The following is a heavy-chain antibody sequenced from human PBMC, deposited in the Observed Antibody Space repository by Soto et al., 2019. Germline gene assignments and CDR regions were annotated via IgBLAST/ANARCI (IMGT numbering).Heavy chain of an antibody. CDR2: ISSNSAYI. CDR1: GFTFRSFT. CDR3: TREDSIIIPAVSDF. D-gene: IGHD2-2*01. V-gene: IGHV3-21*01. Sequence: GGSLRLSCAASGFTFRSFTMNWVRQAPGKGLEWVSTISSNSAYIYYTDALRGRFTISRDNAKNSLHLQMNSLRAEDTAVYYCTREDSIIIPAVSDFWGQGTLVTVSS. J-gene: IGHJ4*02.